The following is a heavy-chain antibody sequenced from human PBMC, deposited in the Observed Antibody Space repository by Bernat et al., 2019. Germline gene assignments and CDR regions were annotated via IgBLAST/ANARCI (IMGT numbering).Heavy chain of an antibody. V-gene: IGHV3-21*01. CDR2: ISSSSSYI. J-gene: IGHJ2*01. D-gene: IGHD6-25*01. Sequence: EVQLVESGGGLVKPGGSLRLSCAASGFTFSSYSMNCVRQAPGKGLEWVSSISSSSSYIYYADSVKSRFTVSRDNAKNSLYLQMNSLRAEDTAVYYCAGRGVDWYFDLWGRGTLVTVSS. CDR3: AGRGVDWYFDL. CDR1: GFTFSSYS.